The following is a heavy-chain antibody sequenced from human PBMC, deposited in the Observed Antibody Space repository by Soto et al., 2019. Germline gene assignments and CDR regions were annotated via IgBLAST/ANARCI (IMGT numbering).Heavy chain of an antibody. CDR3: ARDSGLERIQRWLRYHYYYGMDV. J-gene: IGHJ6*02. Sequence: QVQLVQSGAEVKKPGSSVKVSCKASGGTFSSYAISWVRQAPGQGLEWMGGIIPIFGTANYAQKFQGRVTITADKSTSTAYMELSSLRSEDTAVYYCARDSGLERIQRWLRYHYYYGMDVWGQGTTVTVSS. CDR1: GGTFSSYA. D-gene: IGHD5-18*01. V-gene: IGHV1-69*06. CDR2: IIPIFGTA.